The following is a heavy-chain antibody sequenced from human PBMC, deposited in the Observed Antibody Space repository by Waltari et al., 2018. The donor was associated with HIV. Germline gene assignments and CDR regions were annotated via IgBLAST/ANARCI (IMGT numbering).Heavy chain of an antibody. Sequence: EVQLMESGGGLVQPGGSRRLSGPASGFAFVASAITWVRQSPERGLEWVAAIDGSGTKSFYADSVKGRFTLARDNSKNTVFLQMNSLRAADTAIYYCAKAFYEDTAYYYDFWGRGTRVTVSS. CDR3: AKAFYEDTAYYYDF. CDR2: IDGSGTKS. CDR1: GFAFVASA. J-gene: IGHJ4*02. V-gene: IGHV3-23*01. D-gene: IGHD3-22*01.